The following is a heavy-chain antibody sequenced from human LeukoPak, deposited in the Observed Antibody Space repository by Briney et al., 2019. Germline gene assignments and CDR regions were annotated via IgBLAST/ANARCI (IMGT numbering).Heavy chain of an antibody. CDR2: INHSGST. V-gene: IGHV4-34*01. J-gene: IGHJ6*03. CDR1: GGSFSGYY. D-gene: IGHD3-16*02. CDR3: ARGRDYVWGSYRYPSIYYMDV. Sequence: SETLSLTCAVYGGSFSGYYWSWIRQPPGKGLEWIGEINHSGSTNYNPSLKSRVTISVDTSKNQFSLKLSSVTAADTAVYYCARGRDYVWGSYRYPSIYYMDVWGKGTTVTVSS.